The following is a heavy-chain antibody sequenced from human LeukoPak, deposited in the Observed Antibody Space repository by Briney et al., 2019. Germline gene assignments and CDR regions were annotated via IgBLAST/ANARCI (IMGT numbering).Heavy chain of an antibody. Sequence: SETLSLTCTVSGGSISSGGYYWSWIRQPPGKGLEWIGYIYYSGSTYYNPSLKSRVTISVDTSKNQFSLKLSSVTAADTAVYYGARDHDYSDPQPTYYYYGMDGWGQGTTVTVSS. CDR2: IYYSGST. D-gene: IGHD4-17*01. CDR1: GGSISSGGYY. J-gene: IGHJ6*02. CDR3: ARDHDYSDPQPTYYYYGMDG. V-gene: IGHV4-31*03.